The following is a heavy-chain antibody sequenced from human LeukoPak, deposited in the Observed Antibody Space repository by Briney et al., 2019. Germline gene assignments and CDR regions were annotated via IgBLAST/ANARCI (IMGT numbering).Heavy chain of an antibody. V-gene: IGHV3-30*04. D-gene: IGHD4-23*01. CDR2: ISYDGSNK. CDR3: ARGKGKGDY. Sequence: GGSLRLSCAASGFTFSSYAMHWVRQAPGKGLEWVAVISYDGSNKYYADSVKGRFTISRDNAKNTLYLQMNSLRAEDTAVYYCARGKGKGDYWGQGTLVTVSS. J-gene: IGHJ4*02. CDR1: GFTFSSYA.